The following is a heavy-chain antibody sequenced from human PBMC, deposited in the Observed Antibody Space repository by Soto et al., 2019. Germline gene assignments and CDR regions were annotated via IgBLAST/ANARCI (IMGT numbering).Heavy chain of an antibody. Sequence: PGGSLRLSCAASGFTFSDYYMSWVRQAPGRGLEWISYSSNSGTFARYATSVKGRFSISRDNANNSLYLEMNSLRVEDTAVCYCARSGDNFNVLDYWGQGTPVTVSS. CDR3: ARSGDNFNVLDY. V-gene: IGHV3-11*06. CDR2: SSNSGTFA. CDR1: GFTFSDYY. J-gene: IGHJ4*02. D-gene: IGHD1-1*01.